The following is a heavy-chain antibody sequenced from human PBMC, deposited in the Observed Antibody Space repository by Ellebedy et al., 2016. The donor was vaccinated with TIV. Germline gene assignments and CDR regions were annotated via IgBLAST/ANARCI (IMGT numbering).Heavy chain of an antibody. CDR2: IRSNGDT. V-gene: IGHV4-61*01. Sequence: SETLSLXXTVSGGSVNSGNHYWSWVRQPPGERLEWIGYIRSNGDTNYNPSLKSRVTISADTSKNQFSLKLTSLTAADTAVYYCARGRTTMITNPKYFDYWGHGTLLTVSS. CDR1: GGSVNSGNHY. CDR3: ARGRTTMITNPKYFDY. D-gene: IGHD3-16*01. J-gene: IGHJ4*01.